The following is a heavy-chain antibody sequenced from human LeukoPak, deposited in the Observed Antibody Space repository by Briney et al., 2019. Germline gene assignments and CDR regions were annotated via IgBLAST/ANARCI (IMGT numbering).Heavy chain of an antibody. D-gene: IGHD6-13*01. CDR1: GFTFSSYW. Sequence: PGGSLRLSCAASGFTFSSYWMSWVRQAPGKGLEWVANIKQDGSEKYYVDSVKGRFTISRDNAKNSLYLQMNSLRAEDTAVYYCARDQSSSWYGYMDVWGKGTTVTVSS. CDR2: IKQDGSEK. J-gene: IGHJ6*03. CDR3: ARDQSSSWYGYMDV. V-gene: IGHV3-7*01.